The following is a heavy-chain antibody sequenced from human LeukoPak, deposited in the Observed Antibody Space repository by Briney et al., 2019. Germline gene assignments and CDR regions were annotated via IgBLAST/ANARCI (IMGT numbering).Heavy chain of an antibody. V-gene: IGHV5-51*01. CDR3: ARFPPNYGDYPFDY. J-gene: IGHJ4*02. Sequence: GESLKISCKGSGYSFTNYWIGWVRQMPGKGLEWMGIIYPGDSDTRYSPSFQGQATIPADKSISTAYLQWSGLKASDTAIYYCARFPPNYGDYPFDYWGQGTLVTVSS. D-gene: IGHD4-17*01. CDR1: GYSFTNYW. CDR2: IYPGDSDT.